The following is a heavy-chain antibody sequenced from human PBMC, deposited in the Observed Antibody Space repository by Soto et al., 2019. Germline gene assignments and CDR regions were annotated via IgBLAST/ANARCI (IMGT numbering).Heavy chain of an antibody. J-gene: IGHJ4*02. CDR2: MNPNSGNP. V-gene: IGHV1-8*01. CDR1: GYTFTSYD. CDR3: ARLGYDPAGIPKSDY. Sequence: QVQLVQSGAEVKKPGASVKVSCKASGYTFTSYDINWVRQATGQGLEWMGWMNPNSGNPGYAQKFHGRVIMTRNTSLSTAYMELSSLRSDATAVYYCARLGYDPAGIPKSDYCGQGTLVTVSS. D-gene: IGHD3-16*01.